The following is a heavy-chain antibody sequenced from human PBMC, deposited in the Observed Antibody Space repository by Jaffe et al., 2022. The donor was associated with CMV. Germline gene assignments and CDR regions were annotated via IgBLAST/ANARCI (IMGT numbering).Heavy chain of an antibody. Sequence: QVQLVESGGGLVKPGGSLRLSCAASGFTFSDYYMSWIRQAPGKGLEWVSYISSSGSTIYYADSVKGRFTISRDNAKNSLYLQMNSLRAEDTAVYYCARVLGYSGYDYGGDTEGWYFDYWGQGTLVTVSS. CDR2: ISSSGSTI. CDR3: ARVLGYSGYDYGGDTEGWYFDY. D-gene: IGHD5-12*01. V-gene: IGHV3-11*01. CDR1: GFTFSDYY. J-gene: IGHJ4*02.